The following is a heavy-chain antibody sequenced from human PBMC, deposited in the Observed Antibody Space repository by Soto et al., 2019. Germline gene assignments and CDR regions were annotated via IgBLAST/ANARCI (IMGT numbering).Heavy chain of an antibody. CDR2: IVVGSGNT. CDR3: AADMAPTDMYNWFDP. V-gene: IGHV1-58*02. J-gene: IGHJ5*02. Sequence: ASVKVSCKASGFTFSSSAIQWVRQARGQRLEWIGWIVVGSGNTKYAQKFQERLTMTRDMSTSTAYMELSSLRSEDTAVYYCAADMAPTDMYNWFDPWGQGTLVTVPS. D-gene: IGHD1-1*01. CDR1: GFTFSSSA.